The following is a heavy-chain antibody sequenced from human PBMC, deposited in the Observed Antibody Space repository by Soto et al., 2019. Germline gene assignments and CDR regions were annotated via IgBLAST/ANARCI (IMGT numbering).Heavy chain of an antibody. CDR3: AREYTYGSNFFDC. V-gene: IGHV4-31*03. D-gene: IGHD5-18*01. CDR2: ISHSGST. Sequence: TLSLTCTVSGGSISSAAYYCSWIRQHPGKGLEWIGYISHSGSTYYTPSLKSRVIISADTSKNQFSVNLTSVTAADTAVYYCAREYTYGSNFFDCWGQGALVTVSS. J-gene: IGHJ4*02. CDR1: GGSISSAAYY.